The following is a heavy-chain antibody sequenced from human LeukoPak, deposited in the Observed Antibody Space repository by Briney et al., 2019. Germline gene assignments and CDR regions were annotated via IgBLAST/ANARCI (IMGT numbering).Heavy chain of an antibody. CDR1: GFTFSSYS. CDR2: ISSSSSYI. J-gene: IGHJ4*02. D-gene: IGHD2-15*01. V-gene: IGHV3-21*01. Sequence: PGGSLRLSCAASGFTFSSYSMNWVRQAPGKGLEWVSSISSSSSYIYYADSVKGRFTISRDNAKNSLYLQTNSLRAEDTAVYYCARAHYCSGGSCYLDYWGQGTLVTVSS. CDR3: ARAHYCSGGSCYLDY.